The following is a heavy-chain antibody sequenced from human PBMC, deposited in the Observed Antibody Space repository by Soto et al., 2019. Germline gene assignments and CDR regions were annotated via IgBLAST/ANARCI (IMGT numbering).Heavy chain of an antibody. V-gene: IGHV1-69*13. D-gene: IGHD3-10*01. Sequence: GASVKVSCKASGGTFSSYAMSWVRQAPGQGLEWMGGIIPIFGTANYAQKFQGRVTITADESTSTAYMELSSLRSEDTAVYYCAAVGSGSYYPFDYWGQGTLLTVSS. J-gene: IGHJ4*02. CDR3: AAVGSGSYYPFDY. CDR2: IIPIFGTA. CDR1: GGTFSSYA.